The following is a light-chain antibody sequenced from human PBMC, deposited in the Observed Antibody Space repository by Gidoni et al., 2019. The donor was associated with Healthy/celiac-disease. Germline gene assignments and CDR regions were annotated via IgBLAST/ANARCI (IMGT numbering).Light chain of an antibody. CDR1: QGISSY. Sequence: DIQLTQYPSFLSASVGDRVTITCRASQGISSYLAWYQQKPGKAPKLLIYAASTLQSGVPSRFGGSGSGTEFTLTISSLQPEDFATYYCQQLNSYPPTFXGXTKVEIK. CDR3: QQLNSYPPT. V-gene: IGKV1-9*01. J-gene: IGKJ4*01. CDR2: AAS.